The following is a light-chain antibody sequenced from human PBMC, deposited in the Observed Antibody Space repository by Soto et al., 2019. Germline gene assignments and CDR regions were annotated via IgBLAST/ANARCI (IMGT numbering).Light chain of an antibody. J-gene: IGKJ2*01. Sequence: DIVLTQTPLSSPVTLGQPASISCKSSQSLVHTDGNTYLSWLQRRPGQTPRVLIYKVSNRVSGVPDRLSGSGAGTDFTLKISSVGAEDVGVYYCMQAAQSFHTFGQGNNLEIK. CDR1: QSLVHTDGNTY. CDR2: KVS. CDR3: MQAAQSFHT. V-gene: IGKV2-24*01.